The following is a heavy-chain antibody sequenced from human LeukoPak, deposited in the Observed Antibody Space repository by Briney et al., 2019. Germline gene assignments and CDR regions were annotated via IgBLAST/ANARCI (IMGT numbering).Heavy chain of an antibody. CDR2: VSFDGRNK. V-gene: IGHV3-30-3*01. CDR3: VRIVGHTTADF. Sequence: PGRSLRLSCEASGFSLSSYAFHWVRQAPGKGLEWVSFVSFDGRNKNYADSVRGRFTISRDNSKNTLYLQMNSVTYEDTAVYFCVRIVGHTTADFWGQGTLVTVSS. J-gene: IGHJ4*02. D-gene: IGHD1-26*01. CDR1: GFSLSSYA.